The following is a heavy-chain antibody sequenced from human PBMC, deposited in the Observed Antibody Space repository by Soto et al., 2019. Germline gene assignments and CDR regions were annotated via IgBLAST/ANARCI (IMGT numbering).Heavy chain of an antibody. J-gene: IGHJ4*01. Sequence: PGGSLRLSCAASGFTFSNYVMHWVRQAPGKGLVWVSRVSHDGSTTSYADSVKGRFTISRDNSKNTLYLQMNSLRDEDTAVYYFARDLDWVLYDKWDQEAPGTISS. D-gene: IGHD3-3*01. CDR2: VSHDGSTT. CDR3: ARDLDWVLYDK. CDR1: GFTFSNYV. V-gene: IGHV3-74*01.